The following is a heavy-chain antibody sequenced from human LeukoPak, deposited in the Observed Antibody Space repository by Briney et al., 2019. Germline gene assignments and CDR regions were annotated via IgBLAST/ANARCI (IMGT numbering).Heavy chain of an antibody. J-gene: IGHJ6*02. CDR3: AREWRSSKGWAGLGRPSGYYYGMDV. Sequence: QPGGSLRLSCAASRFVFSSTGMHWVRQAPGKGLEWVAYIRYDGTDKYYADSVRGRFTITRDNSKNTLYLQMNSLRAEDTAMYYCAREWRSSKGWAGLGRPSGYYYGMDVWGQGTTVTVSS. D-gene: IGHD2-2*01. CDR2: IRYDGTDK. V-gene: IGHV3-30*02. CDR1: RFVFSSTG.